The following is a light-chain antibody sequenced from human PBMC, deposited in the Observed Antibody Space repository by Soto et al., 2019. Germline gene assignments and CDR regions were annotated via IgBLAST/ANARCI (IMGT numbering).Light chain of an antibody. CDR1: QRITNRF. Sequence: EIVLTQSPGTLSLSPGERGTLSCRASQRITNRFLAWYQQKPGHAPRLLLSAASNRATGIPDRFSGSGSETDFTLTISRLEPEDSAVYYCQQYGSSPLTFGGGTKVEIK. V-gene: IGKV3-20*01. CDR3: QQYGSSPLT. J-gene: IGKJ4*01. CDR2: AAS.